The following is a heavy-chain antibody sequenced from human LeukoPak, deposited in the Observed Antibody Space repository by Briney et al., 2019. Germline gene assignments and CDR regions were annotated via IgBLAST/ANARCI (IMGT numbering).Heavy chain of an antibody. D-gene: IGHD5-24*01. Sequence: ASETLSLTCTVSGDSISSYYWSWIRQPPGKGLEWIGYIYYSGGTDYNPFLKSRVTISVDTSKNQFSLKLRSVTAADTAVYYCARHVTISGPYDASDIWGQGTMVTVSP. CDR1: GDSISSYY. V-gene: IGHV4-59*08. J-gene: IGHJ3*02. CDR2: IYYSGGT. CDR3: ARHVTISGPYDASDI.